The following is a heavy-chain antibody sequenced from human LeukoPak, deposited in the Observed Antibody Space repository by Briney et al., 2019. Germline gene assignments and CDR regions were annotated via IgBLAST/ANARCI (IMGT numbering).Heavy chain of an antibody. J-gene: IGHJ6*02. V-gene: IGHV4-59*08. CDR2: IYYTRNT. CDR1: GGSISSYY. Sequence: SETLSLTCTVSGGSISSYYWSWVRQPPGKGLEGSGYIYYTRNTNYNPSLKSGGTISIDTSKNKSSLKLRYVTAADTAVYYCARHCSGDNCYFYGMDVWGQGTTVTVSS. D-gene: IGHD2-15*01. CDR3: ARHCSGDNCYFYGMDV.